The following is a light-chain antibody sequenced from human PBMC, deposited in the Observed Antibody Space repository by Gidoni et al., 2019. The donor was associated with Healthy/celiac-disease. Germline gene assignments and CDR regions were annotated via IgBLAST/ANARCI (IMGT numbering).Light chain of an antibody. CDR2: DAS. CDR3: QQRSNWPFLT. CDR1: QSVRSY. V-gene: IGKV3-11*01. Sequence: EIVLTQSPATLSLSPGERGTLSCRASQSVRSYLAWYQQKPGQAPRLLIYDASNRATGIPARCSGSGSGTDFTLTISSLEPEDFSVYYCQQRSNWPFLTFGGGTKVEIK. J-gene: IGKJ4*01.